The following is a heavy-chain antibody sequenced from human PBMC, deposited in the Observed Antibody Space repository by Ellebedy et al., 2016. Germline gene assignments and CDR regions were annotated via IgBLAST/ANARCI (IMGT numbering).Heavy chain of an antibody. CDR2: INPNSGGT. V-gene: IGHV1-2*02. J-gene: IGHJ6*02. CDR3: ARVWVMLAVAGTYGMDV. Sequence: ASVKVSXKASGYTFTGYYMHWVRQAPGQGLEWMGWINPNSGGTNYAQKFQGRVTMTRDTSISTAYMGLSRLRSDDTAVYYCARVWVMLAVAGTYGMDVWGQGTTVTVSS. CDR1: GYTFTGYY. D-gene: IGHD6-19*01.